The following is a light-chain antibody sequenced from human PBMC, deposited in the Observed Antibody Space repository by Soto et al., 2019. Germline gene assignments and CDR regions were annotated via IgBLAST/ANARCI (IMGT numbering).Light chain of an antibody. V-gene: IGLV1-51*01. J-gene: IGLJ1*01. Sequence: QSALTQPPSVSAAPGQKVTISCSGSSSNIGGNSVSWYQQLPGTAPKLLIYDDDKRPSGIPDRFSGSKSGTSATLGITGFXTGDEADYYCGSWDSSLSAYVFATGTKATVL. CDR3: GSWDSSLSAYV. CDR1: SSNIGGNS. CDR2: DDD.